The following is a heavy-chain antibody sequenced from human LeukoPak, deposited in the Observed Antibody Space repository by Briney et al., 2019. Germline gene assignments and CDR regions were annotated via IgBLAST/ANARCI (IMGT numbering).Heavy chain of an antibody. D-gene: IGHD3-22*01. CDR1: GFTFSSYA. J-gene: IGHJ4*02. CDR2: ISGSGGST. V-gene: IGHV3-23*01. CDR3: ASTGGHRSGYYYPGY. Sequence: GGSLRLSCAASGFTFSSYAMSWVRQAPGKGLEWVSAISGSGGSTYYADSVKGRFTISRDNSKNTLHLQMNSLRAEDTAVYYWASTGGHRSGYYYPGYWGQGTLVTVSS.